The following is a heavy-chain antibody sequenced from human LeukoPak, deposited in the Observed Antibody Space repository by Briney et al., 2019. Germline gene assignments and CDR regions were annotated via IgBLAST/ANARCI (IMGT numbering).Heavy chain of an antibody. CDR3: ARGHCSGGSCYFDY. Sequence: SETLSLTRTVSGGSISSYYWSWIRQPPGKGLEWIGYIYYSGSTNYNPSLKSRVTISVDTSKNQFSLKLSSVTAADTAVYYCARGHCSGGSCYFDYWGQGTLVTVSS. D-gene: IGHD2-15*01. V-gene: IGHV4-59*01. J-gene: IGHJ4*02. CDR2: IYYSGST. CDR1: GGSISSYY.